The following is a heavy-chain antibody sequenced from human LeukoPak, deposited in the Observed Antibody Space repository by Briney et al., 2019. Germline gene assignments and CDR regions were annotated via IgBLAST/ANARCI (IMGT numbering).Heavy chain of an antibody. J-gene: IGHJ5*02. CDR2: ISAYNGNT. CDR1: GYTFTSYG. V-gene: IGHV1-18*04. D-gene: IGHD6-13*01. Sequence: ASVKVSCKASGYTFTSYGISWVRQAPGQGLEWMGWISAYNGNTNYAQKLQGRVTMTTDTSTSTAYMELRSLRSDDTAAYYCARVYGSSWYSEYDNWFDPWGQGTLVTVSS. CDR3: ARVYGSSWYSEYDNWFDP.